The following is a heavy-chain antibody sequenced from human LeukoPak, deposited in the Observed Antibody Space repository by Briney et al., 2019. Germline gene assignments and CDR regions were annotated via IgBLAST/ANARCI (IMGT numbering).Heavy chain of an antibody. CDR3: ATLLFIAVAGVDAFDI. V-gene: IGHV1-69*13. J-gene: IGHJ3*02. D-gene: IGHD6-19*01. CDR2: IIPIFGTA. Sequence: SVKVSCKASGGTFSSYAISWVRQAPGQGLEWMGGIIPIFGTANYAQKFQGRVTITADESTSTAYMELSSLRSEDTAVYYCATLLFIAVAGVDAFDIWGQGTMVTVSS. CDR1: GGTFSSYA.